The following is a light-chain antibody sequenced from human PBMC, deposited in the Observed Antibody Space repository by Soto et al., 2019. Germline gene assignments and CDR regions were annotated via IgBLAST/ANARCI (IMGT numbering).Light chain of an antibody. Sequence: DIQMTQSPSTLSASVGDRVTITCRASQTISNYLTWYQQRPGKAPKLLIYRSSILQNGVPSRFSGSGSGTESTLTISSLQPDDFASYYRQQYSIYATFGQGTRVEI. J-gene: IGKJ1*01. CDR1: QTISNY. CDR3: QQYSIYAT. V-gene: IGKV1-5*03. CDR2: RSS.